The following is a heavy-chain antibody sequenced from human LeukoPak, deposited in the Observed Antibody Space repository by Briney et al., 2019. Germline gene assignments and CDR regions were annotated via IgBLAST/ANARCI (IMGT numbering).Heavy chain of an antibody. V-gene: IGHV4-39*01. CDR1: NGSITTNSYY. Sequence: SETLSLTCTVSNGSITTNSYYWGWIRQPPGKGLEWIGTIFHSGSTYYNPSLKSRVTITVDTSKNQFSLNLNSVTSADTAVYYCARPWGVGSPFDPWGPGTLVTVSS. CDR2: IFHSGST. CDR3: ARPWGVGSPFDP. D-gene: IGHD1-26*01. J-gene: IGHJ5*02.